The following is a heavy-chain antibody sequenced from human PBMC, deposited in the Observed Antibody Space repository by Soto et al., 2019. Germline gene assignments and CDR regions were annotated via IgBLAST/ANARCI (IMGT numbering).Heavy chain of an antibody. D-gene: IGHD1-1*01. CDR1: GFTFDDYT. V-gene: IGHV3-43*01. CDR2: ISWDGGST. CDR3: AKGGSAYYYYGMDV. Sequence: PGGSLRLSCAASGFTFDDYTMHCVRQAPGKGLEWVSLISWDGGSTYYADSVKGRFTISRDNSKNSLYLQMNSLRTEDTALYYCAKGGSAYYYYGMDVWGQGTTVTVSS. J-gene: IGHJ6*02.